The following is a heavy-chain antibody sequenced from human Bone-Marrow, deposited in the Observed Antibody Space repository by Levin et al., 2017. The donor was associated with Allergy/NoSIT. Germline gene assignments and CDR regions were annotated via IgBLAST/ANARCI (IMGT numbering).Heavy chain of an antibody. CDR3: ARDLPYYDFWSGYYTGIGTGNWFDP. J-gene: IGHJ5*02. CDR1: GGSISSYY. Sequence: GSLRLSCTVSGGSISSYYWSWIRQPAGKGLEWIGRIYTSGSTNYNPSLKSRVTMSVDTSKNQFSLKLSSVTAADTAVYYCARDLPYYDFWSGYYTGIGTGNWFDPWGQGTLVTVSS. V-gene: IGHV4-4*07. D-gene: IGHD3-3*01. CDR2: IYTSGST.